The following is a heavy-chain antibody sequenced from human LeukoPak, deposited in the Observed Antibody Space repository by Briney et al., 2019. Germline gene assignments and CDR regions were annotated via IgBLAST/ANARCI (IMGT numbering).Heavy chain of an antibody. Sequence: GGSLRLSCAASGFTFRNYWMSWVRQAPGKGPEWVANIRQDGSETYYVDSVKGRFTISRDNAKKSLYLQMNRLRVEDTAMYYCALGVAAAYWGQGTLVTVSS. V-gene: IGHV3-7*01. CDR1: GFTFRNYW. D-gene: IGHD2-15*01. CDR2: IRQDGSET. J-gene: IGHJ4*02. CDR3: ALGVAAAY.